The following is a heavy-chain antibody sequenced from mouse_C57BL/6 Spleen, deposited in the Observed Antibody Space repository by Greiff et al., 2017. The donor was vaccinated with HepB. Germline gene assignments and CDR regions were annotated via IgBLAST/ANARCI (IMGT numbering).Heavy chain of an antibody. Sequence: DVMLVESGGGLVQPGGSLSLSCAASGFTFTDYYMSWVRQPPGKALEWLGFIRNKANGYTTEYSASVKGRFTISRDNSQSILYLQMNALRAEDSATYYCARYGALYGDFDYWGQGTTLTVSS. CDR3: ARYGALYGDFDY. V-gene: IGHV7-3*01. CDR2: IRNKANGYTT. J-gene: IGHJ2*01. D-gene: IGHD1-1*01. CDR1: GFTFTDYY.